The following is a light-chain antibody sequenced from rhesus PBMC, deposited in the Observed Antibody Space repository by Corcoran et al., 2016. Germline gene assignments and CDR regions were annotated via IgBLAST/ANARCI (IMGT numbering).Light chain of an antibody. Sequence: DIQMTQSPSSLSASVGDRVTITCRASQGINNWLAWYQKKQGKAPKLLIYRTSNLEIGVPSRLSGSGYGTDFTLTISSLQPEDIATYYCQQHDNSPWTFGQGTKVEIK. V-gene: IGKV1-69*01. CDR1: QGINNW. CDR3: QQHDNSPWT. J-gene: IGKJ1*01. CDR2: RTS.